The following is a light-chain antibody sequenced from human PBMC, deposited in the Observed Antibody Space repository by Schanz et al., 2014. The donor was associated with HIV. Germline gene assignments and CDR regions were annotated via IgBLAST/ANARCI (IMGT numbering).Light chain of an antibody. V-gene: IGLV1-40*01. J-gene: IGLJ3*02. Sequence: QSVLTQPPSVSGAPGQRVTISCTGSSSNIGAGFDVHWYQQLPGTAPKLLIYGNTNRPSGVPDRFSGSKSGTSASLAITGLQAEDEAHYYCAAWGDSLDGWVFGGGTKLTVL. CDR2: GNT. CDR1: SSNIGAGFD. CDR3: AAWGDSLDGWV.